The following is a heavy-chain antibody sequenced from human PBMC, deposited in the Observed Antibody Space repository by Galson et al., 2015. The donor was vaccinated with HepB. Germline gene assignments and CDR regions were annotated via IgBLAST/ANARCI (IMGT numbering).Heavy chain of an antibody. J-gene: IGHJ6*02. D-gene: IGHD4-23*01. V-gene: IGHV1-3*01. CDR3: ARVPGGGPRYYYGMDV. CDR1: GYTFTSYA. CDR2: INAGNGNT. Sequence: SVKVSCKASGYTFTSYAMHWVRQAPGQRLEWMGWINAGNGNTKYSQKFQGRVTITRDTSASTAYMELSSLRSEDTAVYYCARVPGGGPRYYYGMDVWGQGTTVTVSS.